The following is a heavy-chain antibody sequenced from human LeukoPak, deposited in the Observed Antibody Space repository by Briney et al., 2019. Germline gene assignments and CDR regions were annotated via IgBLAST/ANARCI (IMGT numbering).Heavy chain of an antibody. CDR3: AKDCSGHFDY. CDR1: GFTLSSYA. D-gene: IGHD2-15*01. Sequence: PGGSLRLSCAASGFTLSSYAMHWVRQAPGKGLEWVAVISYDGSNKYYADSVKGRFTISRDNSKNTLYLQMNSLRAEDTAVYYCAKDCSGHFDYWGQGTLVTVSS. V-gene: IGHV3-30*04. CDR2: ISYDGSNK. J-gene: IGHJ4*02.